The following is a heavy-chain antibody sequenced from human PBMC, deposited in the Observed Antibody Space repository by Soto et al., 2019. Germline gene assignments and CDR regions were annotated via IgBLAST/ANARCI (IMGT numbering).Heavy chain of an antibody. CDR2: IDPSDSYT. CDR3: ARASYCSGGSCYYYYYGMDV. CDR1: GYSFTSYW. V-gene: IGHV5-10-1*01. D-gene: IGHD2-15*01. J-gene: IGHJ6*02. Sequence: GESLKISCKGSGYSFTSYWISWVRQMPGKGLEWMGRIDPSDSYTNYSPSFQGHVTISADKSISTAYLQWSSLKASDTAMYYCARASYCSGGSCYYYYYGMDVWGQGTTVNVSS.